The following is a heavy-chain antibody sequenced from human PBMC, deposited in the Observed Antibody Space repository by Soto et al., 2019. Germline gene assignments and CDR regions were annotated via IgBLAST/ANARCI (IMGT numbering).Heavy chain of an antibody. CDR2: IYYSGST. CDR3: ARFHPYCSSTSCSTFDY. J-gene: IGHJ4*02. Sequence: SETLSLTCTVSGGSISSYYWSWIRQPPGKGLEWIGYIYYSGSTNYNPSLKSRVTISVDTSKNQFSLKLSSVTAVDTAVYYCARFHPYCSSTSCSTFDYWGQGTLVTVSS. V-gene: IGHV4-59*01. CDR1: GGSISSYY. D-gene: IGHD2-2*01.